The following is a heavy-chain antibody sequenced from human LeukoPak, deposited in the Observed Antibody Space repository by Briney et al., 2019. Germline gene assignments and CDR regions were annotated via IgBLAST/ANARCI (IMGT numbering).Heavy chain of an antibody. J-gene: IGHJ6*02. V-gene: IGHV3-33*01. D-gene: IGHD4-4*01. CDR1: GFTFSSYG. CDR3: AREWVRATVTQDSYGMDV. CDR2: RWYDGSNK. Sequence: GGSLRLSCAASGFTFSSYGMHLVRQAPGKGLEWVAVRWYDGSNKYYADSVKGRFTISRDNSKNTLYLQMNSLRAEDTAVYYCAREWVRATVTQDSYGMDVWGQGTTVTVSS.